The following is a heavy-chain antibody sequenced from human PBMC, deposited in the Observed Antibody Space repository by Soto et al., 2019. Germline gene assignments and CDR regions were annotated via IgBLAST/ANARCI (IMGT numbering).Heavy chain of an antibody. D-gene: IGHD3-22*01. V-gene: IGHV4-30-4*01. CDR2: IYYSGST. CDR3: PRSDSSGYYYIDY. Sequence: PSETLSLTCTVSGGSIINGDFYWSWIRQPPGKGLEWIGYIYYSGSTYYNPSLKSRLTISLDTSKNQFSLKLSSVTAADTAVYYCPRSDSSGYYYIDYWGQGTLVTVSS. J-gene: IGHJ4*02. CDR1: GGSIINGDFY.